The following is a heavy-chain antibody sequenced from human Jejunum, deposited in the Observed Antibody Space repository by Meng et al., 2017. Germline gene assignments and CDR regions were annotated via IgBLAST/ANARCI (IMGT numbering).Heavy chain of an antibody. D-gene: IGHD3-22*01. CDR2: VLACGTRT. V-gene: IGHV3-23*01. CDR1: GVIFSRGD. CDR3: AKYLSRDSGTYFYALEY. Sequence: GGSLRLSCAASGVIFSRGDMAWVRQTPHQGLEWVASVLACGTRTIYPDSVKGRFTISRDDSKNSVSLLMSSLRAEDTAVYYCAKYLSRDSGTYFYALEYWGQGTLVTVSS. J-gene: IGHJ4*02.